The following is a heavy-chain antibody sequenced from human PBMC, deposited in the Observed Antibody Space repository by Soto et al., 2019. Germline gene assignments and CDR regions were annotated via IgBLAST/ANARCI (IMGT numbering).Heavy chain of an antibody. CDR2: INAYNGNT. CDR1: GYTFTNYG. J-gene: IGHJ5*02. Sequence: QVQLVQSGAEVKKPGASVKVSCKASGYTFTNYGISWVRQAPGQGLEWMGWINAYNGNTNYAQNFQGRVTMTTDTTTGKVYMEMRSLRAEDTSVYSCARAGAPIDPWGQGTLVTVSS. V-gene: IGHV1-18*01. D-gene: IGHD5-12*01. CDR3: ARAGAPIDP.